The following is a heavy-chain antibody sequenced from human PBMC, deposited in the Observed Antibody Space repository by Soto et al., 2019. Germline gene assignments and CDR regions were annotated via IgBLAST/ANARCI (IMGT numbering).Heavy chain of an antibody. Sequence: QVQLVQSGAEVRKSGSSVKVSCKAAGGTFSDYALSWVRQAPGQGLEWMGGIIPMFATTNYAQKFQGRVTITADDSATTAHMELISLKSEDTAVYYCARGRGIGFSSTWNIYWYYNMDVWGQGTTVTVSS. CDR3: ARGRGIGFSSTWNIYWYYNMDV. V-gene: IGHV1-69*01. CDR2: IIPMFATT. J-gene: IGHJ6*02. CDR1: GGTFSDYA. D-gene: IGHD6-13*01.